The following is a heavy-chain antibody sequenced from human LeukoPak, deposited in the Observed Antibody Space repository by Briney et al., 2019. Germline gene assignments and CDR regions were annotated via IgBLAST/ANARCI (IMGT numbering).Heavy chain of an antibody. CDR3: ARGLGSYPYYFDY. CDR1: GGSISSYY. V-gene: IGHV4-59*01. D-gene: IGHD1-26*01. J-gene: IGHJ4*02. Sequence: SETLSLTCTVSGGSISSYYWSWLRLPPGKGPEWIGSISYSGSTNYNPSLKSRVTISIDTSKNHFSLKVTSVTAADTAVYYCARGLGSYPYYFDYWGEGTLVTVSS. CDR2: ISYSGST.